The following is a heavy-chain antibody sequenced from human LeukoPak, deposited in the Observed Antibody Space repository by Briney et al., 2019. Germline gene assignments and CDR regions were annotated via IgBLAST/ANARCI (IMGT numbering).Heavy chain of an antibody. D-gene: IGHD2-2*01. CDR3: VGGGYCSGTSCAHYDGMDV. CDR1: GFTFSSYG. CDR2: IWYDGSHT. J-gene: IGHJ6*02. Sequence: GRSLRLSCAASGFTFSSYGMHWVRQAPGKGLEWVGDIWYDGSHTYYADSVKGRFTTSRDNSMNTLYMQMNSLRGEDAAVYYCVGGGYCSGTSCAHYDGMDVWGQGTTVTVSS. V-gene: IGHV3-33*08.